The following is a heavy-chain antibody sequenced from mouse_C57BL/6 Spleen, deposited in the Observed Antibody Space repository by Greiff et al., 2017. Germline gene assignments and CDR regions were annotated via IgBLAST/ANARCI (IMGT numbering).Heavy chain of an antibody. CDR1: GYTFTSYW. J-gene: IGHJ1*03. CDR3: ARFPYYYGSSSRYFDV. D-gene: IGHD1-1*01. CDR2: IDPSDSYT. Sequence: QVHVKQPGAELVMPGASVKLSCKASGYTFTSYWMHWVKQRPGQGLEWIGEIDPSDSYTNYNQKFKGKSTLTVDKSSSTAYMQLSSLTSEDSAVYYCARFPYYYGSSSRYFDVWGTGTTVTVSS. V-gene: IGHV1-69*01.